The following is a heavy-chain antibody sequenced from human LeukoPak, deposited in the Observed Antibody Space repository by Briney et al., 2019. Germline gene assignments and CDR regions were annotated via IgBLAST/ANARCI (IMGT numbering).Heavy chain of an antibody. CDR2: IYTSGST. V-gene: IGHV4-61*02. Sequence: SETLSLTCTVSGGSISSGSYYWSWIRQPAGKGLEWIGRIYTSGSTNYNPSLKSRVTISVDTSKNQFSLKLSSVTAADTAVYYCAREKPLYDILTGYYYYYYYMDVWGKGTTVTISS. D-gene: IGHD3-9*01. J-gene: IGHJ6*03. CDR3: AREKPLYDILTGYYYYYYYMDV. CDR1: GGSISSGSYY.